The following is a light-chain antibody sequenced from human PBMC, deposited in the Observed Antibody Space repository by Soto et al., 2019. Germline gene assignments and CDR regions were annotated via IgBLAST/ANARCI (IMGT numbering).Light chain of an antibody. V-gene: IGLV4-69*01. CDR3: QTWGTGIWV. J-gene: IGLJ3*02. CDR2: LTSDGSH. CDR1: SGYSTYG. Sequence: QSVLTQSPSASASLGASVKLTCTLSSGYSTYGIAWHQQQPEKGPRFLMKLTSDGSHNKGDGIPDRFSGSSSGAGRYLTISSLQLEDEADYYCQTWGTGIWVFGGGTKLTVL.